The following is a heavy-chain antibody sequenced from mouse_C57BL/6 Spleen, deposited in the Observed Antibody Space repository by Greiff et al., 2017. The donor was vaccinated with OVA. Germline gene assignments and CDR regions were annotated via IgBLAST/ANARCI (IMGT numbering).Heavy chain of an antibody. D-gene: IGHD2-1*01. CDR1: GYTFTSYW. J-gene: IGHJ3*01. CDR2: IDPSDSET. V-gene: IGHV1-52*01. Sequence: QVQLQQPGAELVRPGSSVKLSCKASGYTFTSYWMHWVKQRPIQGLEWIGNIDPSDSETHYNQKFKDKATLTVDKSSSTAYMQLSSLTSEDSAVYYCARGEDGNSLFAYWGQGTLVTVSA. CDR3: ARGEDGNSLFAY.